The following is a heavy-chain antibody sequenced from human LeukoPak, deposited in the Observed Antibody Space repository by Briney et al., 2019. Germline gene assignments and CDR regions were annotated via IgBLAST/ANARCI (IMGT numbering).Heavy chain of an antibody. CDR2: IYYSGST. J-gene: IGHJ4*02. Sequence: PSETLSLTCTVSGGSISSYYWSWIRQPPGKGLEWIGYIYYSGSTNYNPSLKSRVTISVDTSKNQFSLKLSSVTAADTAVYYCARSRHTREIDYWGQGTLVTLSS. CDR1: GGSISSYY. V-gene: IGHV4-59*08. CDR3: ARSRHTREIDY. D-gene: IGHD3-3*01.